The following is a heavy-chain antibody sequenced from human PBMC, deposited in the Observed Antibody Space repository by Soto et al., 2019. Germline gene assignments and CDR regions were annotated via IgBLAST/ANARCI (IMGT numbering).Heavy chain of an antibody. CDR3: ASTSKMYSSSWYVRLDY. D-gene: IGHD6-13*01. J-gene: IGHJ4*02. CDR2: ISYDGGNK. V-gene: IGHV3-30-3*01. Sequence: PGGSLRLSCAASGFTFSSYAMHWVRQAPGKGLEWVAVISYDGGNKYYADSVKGRFTISRDNSKNTLYLQMNSLRAEDTAVYYCASTSKMYSSSWYVRLDYWGQGTLVTVSS. CDR1: GFTFSSYA.